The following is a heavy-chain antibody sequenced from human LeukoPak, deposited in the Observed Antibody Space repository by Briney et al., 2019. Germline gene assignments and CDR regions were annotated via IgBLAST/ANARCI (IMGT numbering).Heavy chain of an antibody. CDR3: ARETAVAGTYYSDY. D-gene: IGHD6-19*01. V-gene: IGHV3-30*04. Sequence: GGSLRLSCAASGFTFSSYAMHWVRQAPGKGLEWVAVISYDGSNKYADSVKGRFTISRDNSKNTLYLQMNSLRAEDTAVYYCARETAVAGTYYSDYWGQGTLVTVSS. CDR1: GFTFSSYA. J-gene: IGHJ4*02. CDR2: ISYDGSNK.